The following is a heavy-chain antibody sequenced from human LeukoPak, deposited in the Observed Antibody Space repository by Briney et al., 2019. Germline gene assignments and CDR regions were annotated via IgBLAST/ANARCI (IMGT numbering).Heavy chain of an antibody. CDR1: GGTFSSYT. J-gene: IGHJ3*02. CDR2: IIPILGIA. Sequence: SVKVSCKASGGTFSSYTISWVRQAPGQGLEWMGRIIPILGIANYAQKFQGRVTITADKSTSTAYMELSSLRSEDTAVYYCARDKGLAPHHGAFDIWGQGTMVTVSS. CDR3: ARDKGLAPHHGAFDI. V-gene: IGHV1-69*04. D-gene: IGHD6-6*01.